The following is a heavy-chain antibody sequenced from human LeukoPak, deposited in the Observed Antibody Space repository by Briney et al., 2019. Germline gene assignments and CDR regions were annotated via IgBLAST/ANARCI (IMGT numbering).Heavy chain of an antibody. D-gene: IGHD6-6*01. CDR2: ISGSRPST. CDR1: GFTFSTYA. Sequence: GGSLRLSCAASGFTFSTYAMSWVRQAPGKGLEWVSAISGSRPSTYYADSVKGRFTISRDNSKNTLFLQMNSLRAEDTAVYYCARVPGSSSEGVGYWGQGTPVTVSS. CDR3: ARVPGSSSEGVGY. J-gene: IGHJ4*02. V-gene: IGHV3-23*01.